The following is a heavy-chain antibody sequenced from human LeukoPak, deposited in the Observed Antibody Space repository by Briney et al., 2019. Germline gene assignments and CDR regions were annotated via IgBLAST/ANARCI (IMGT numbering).Heavy chain of an antibody. Sequence: PPETLSLTWTVSGGSISSYYWSWIRHPPGKGLEWIGYIYYSGSTNYNTSLKSRVTISVDTSKNQFSLKLSSVTAADTAVYYCARVDCSSTSCYQNRYYFDYWGQGTLVTVPS. CDR3: ARVDCSSTSCYQNRYYFDY. J-gene: IGHJ4*02. V-gene: IGHV4-59*01. CDR1: GGSISSYY. D-gene: IGHD2-2*01. CDR2: IYYSGST.